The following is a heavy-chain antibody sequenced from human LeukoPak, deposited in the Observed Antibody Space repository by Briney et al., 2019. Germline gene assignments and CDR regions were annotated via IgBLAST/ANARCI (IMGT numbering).Heavy chain of an antibody. J-gene: IGHJ4*02. D-gene: IGHD2-2*01. CDR3: AKDSAIQLLIDY. Sequence: GGSLRLSCAASGFTFSSYVMHWVRQAPGKGLEWVAVISYDGSNKYYADSVKGRFTISRDNSKNTLYLQMNSLRAEDTAVYYCAKDSAIQLLIDYWGQGTLVTVSS. CDR2: ISYDGSNK. V-gene: IGHV3-30*18. CDR1: GFTFSSYV.